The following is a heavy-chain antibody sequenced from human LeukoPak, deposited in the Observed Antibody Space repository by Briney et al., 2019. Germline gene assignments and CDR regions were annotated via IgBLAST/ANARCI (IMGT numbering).Heavy chain of an antibody. J-gene: IGHJ4*02. D-gene: IGHD4-23*01. V-gene: IGHV3-30*18. CDR3: AKDPYGGNSPLYFDY. Sequence: GRSLRLSCAASGFTFNTYGMHWVHQAPGKGLEWVALISSDGTKKYYADSLKGRFTISRDNSQNTLYLQMNSLRAEDTAVFYCAKDPYGGNSPLYFDYWGQGTLVTVSS. CDR2: ISSDGTKK. CDR1: GFTFNTYG.